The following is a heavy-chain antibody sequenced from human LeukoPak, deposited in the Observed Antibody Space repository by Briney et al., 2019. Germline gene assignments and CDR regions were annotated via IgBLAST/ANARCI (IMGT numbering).Heavy chain of an antibody. CDR2: SHPNSGGT. J-gene: IGHJ6*03. Sequence: GASVKVSCKASGYTFTSYYMHWVRQAPGQGLEWMGWSHPNSGGTNYAQKFQGRVTMTRDTSISTAYMELSRLRSDDTAVYYCARTYYDFWSGYHRELYYYYMDVWGKGTTVTVSS. D-gene: IGHD3-3*01. V-gene: IGHV1-2*02. CDR3: ARTYYDFWSGYHRELYYYYMDV. CDR1: GYTFTSYY.